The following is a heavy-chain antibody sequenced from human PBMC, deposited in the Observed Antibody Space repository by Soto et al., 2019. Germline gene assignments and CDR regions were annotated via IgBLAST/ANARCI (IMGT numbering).Heavy chain of an antibody. CDR3: ERSRYVARGGPYYYYGMDV. CDR1: GFTFNSYG. D-gene: IGHD3-10*01. Sequence: PGGSLRLSCAASGFTFNSYGMHWVRQSPGKGLEWLAVISYDVGDKYYADSVKGRFTVSRDNSKNTLYLQMNSLRAEDTAVYYCERSRYVARGGPYYYYGMDVWGQGTMVTVSS. J-gene: IGHJ6*02. V-gene: IGHV3-30*03. CDR2: ISYDVGDK.